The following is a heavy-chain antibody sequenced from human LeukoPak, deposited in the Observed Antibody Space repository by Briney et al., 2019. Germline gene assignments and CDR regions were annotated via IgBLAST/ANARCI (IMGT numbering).Heavy chain of an antibody. V-gene: IGHV4-30-2*01. D-gene: IGHD4-23*01. CDR1: GGSISGGGYS. CDR2: IYHSGST. CDR3: ARGDGNSGFDY. J-gene: IGHJ4*02. Sequence: SQTLSLTCAVSGGSISGGGYSWSWIRQPPGKGLEWIGYIYHSGSTYYNPSLKSRVTISVDRSKNQFSLKLSSVTAADTAVYYCARGDGNSGFDYWGQGTLVTVSS.